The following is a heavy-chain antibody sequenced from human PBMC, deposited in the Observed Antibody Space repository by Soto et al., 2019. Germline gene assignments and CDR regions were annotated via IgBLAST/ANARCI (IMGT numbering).Heavy chain of an antibody. J-gene: IGHJ6*02. D-gene: IGHD3-22*01. CDR1: GGSISSGGYY. V-gene: IGHV4-61*08. Sequence: SETLSLTCTVSGGSISSGGYYWSWIRQHPGKVLEWIGLIYTSGSTNYNPSLKSRVTMSVDTSKNQFSLKLSSVTAADTAVYYCARDPLAYYYDSSGYYPYFYYYGMDVWGQGTTVTVSS. CDR2: IYTSGST. CDR3: ARDPLAYYYDSSGYYPYFYYYGMDV.